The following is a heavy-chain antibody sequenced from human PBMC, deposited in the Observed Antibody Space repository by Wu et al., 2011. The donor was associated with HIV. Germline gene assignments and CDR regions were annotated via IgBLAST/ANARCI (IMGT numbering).Heavy chain of an antibody. CDR3: AACPYYYDSSGYYPPGSSRYYYYGMDV. D-gene: IGHD3-22*01. CDR1: GYSLNDLS. Sequence: QVQLKQSGAEVKKPGASVKVSCKVSGYSLNDLSMHWVRQAPGKGLEWMGGLDPEYGETIYAQKFQGRVTMTEDESTSTASMELSSLRSEDTAVYYCAACPYYYDSSGYYPPGSSRYYYYGMDVWGQGTTVTVSS. J-gene: IGHJ6*02. V-gene: IGHV1-24*01. CDR2: LDPEYGET.